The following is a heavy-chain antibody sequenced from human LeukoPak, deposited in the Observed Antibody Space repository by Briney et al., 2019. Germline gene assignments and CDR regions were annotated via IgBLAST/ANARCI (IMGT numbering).Heavy chain of an antibody. CDR3: ARLDVDTAIIDY. J-gene: IGHJ4*02. D-gene: IGHD5-18*01. CDR2: INHSGST. CDR1: GGSFSGYY. V-gene: IGHV4-34*01. Sequence: SETLSLTCAVYGGSFSGYYWSWIRQPPGKGLEWIGEINHSGSTNYNPSLKSRVTISVDTSKNQFSLKLSSVTATDTAVYYCARLDVDTAIIDYWGQGTLVTVSS.